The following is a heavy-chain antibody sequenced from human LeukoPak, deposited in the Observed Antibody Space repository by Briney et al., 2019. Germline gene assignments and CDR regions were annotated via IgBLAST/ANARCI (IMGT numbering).Heavy chain of an antibody. Sequence: GGSLRLSCAASGFTFSDAYMHWVRQAPGKGLEWVSTIGGGDVEIHYADSVKGRFTISRDNSKNTLYLQMNSLRAEDTAVYYCGRGHRFCSRGNCNSPVDYWGQGTLVTVSS. V-gene: IGHV3-23*01. CDR2: IGGGDVEI. D-gene: IGHD2-15*01. CDR1: GFTFSDAY. CDR3: GRGHRFCSRGNCNSPVDY. J-gene: IGHJ4*02.